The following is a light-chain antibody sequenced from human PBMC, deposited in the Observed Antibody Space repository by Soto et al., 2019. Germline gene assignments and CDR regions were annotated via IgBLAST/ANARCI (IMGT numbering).Light chain of an antibody. CDR3: SSYTSSSTLVV. V-gene: IGLV2-14*01. Sequence: QSALTQPASVSGSPGQSITISCTGTSSDVGGYNYVSWYQQHPGKAPKLMIYDVSNRHSGVSNRFSGSKSGNTASLTISGLQAEDEADYYCSSYTSSSTLVVFGGGTKHTVL. CDR1: SSDVGGYNY. CDR2: DVS. J-gene: IGLJ2*01.